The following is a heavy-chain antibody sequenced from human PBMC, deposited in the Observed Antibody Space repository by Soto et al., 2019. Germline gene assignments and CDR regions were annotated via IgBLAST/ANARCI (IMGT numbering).Heavy chain of an antibody. J-gene: IGHJ4*02. CDR1: GYTFTSYA. Sequence: ASVKVSCKASGYTFTSYAMHWVRQAPGQRLEWMGWINAGNGNTKYSQKFQGRVTISRDNSKNTLYLQMNSLRAEDTAVYYCAKTPSRFVWGATEPYFDYWGQGTLVTVSS. D-gene: IGHD1-26*01. CDR2: INAGNGNT. CDR3: AKTPSRFVWGATEPYFDY. V-gene: IGHV1-3*01.